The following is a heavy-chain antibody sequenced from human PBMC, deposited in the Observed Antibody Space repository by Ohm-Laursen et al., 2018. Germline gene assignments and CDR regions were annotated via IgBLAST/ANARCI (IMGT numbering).Heavy chain of an antibody. CDR1: GDSINNYY. CDR3: AVSEVRYSFTYLADF. J-gene: IGHJ4*02. CDR2: MYATGSS. Sequence: SETLSLTCTVSGDSINNYYWSWIRQPAGKGLEWIGRMYATGSSNYNPSLNSRVTMSVDTSRNQFSLKLTSVTAADTAVYYCAVSEVRYSFTYLADFWGQGTRVTVSS. V-gene: IGHV4-4*07. D-gene: IGHD3-9*01.